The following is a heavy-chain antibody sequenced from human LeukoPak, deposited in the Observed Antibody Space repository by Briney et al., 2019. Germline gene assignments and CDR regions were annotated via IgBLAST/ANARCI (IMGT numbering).Heavy chain of an antibody. D-gene: IGHD6-19*01. CDR2: VDHSGNT. V-gene: IGHV4-59*01. Sequence: SETLSLTCTVSGGSINNFFWNWVRQSPGKGLEWIGYVDHSGNTKYNPSLWGRVTMFVDTSNNQFSLRLTSLTAADTAVYYCARDNKREQWLASGADYWGQGSLVTVSS. J-gene: IGHJ4*02. CDR3: ARDNKREQWLASGADY. CDR1: GGSINNFF.